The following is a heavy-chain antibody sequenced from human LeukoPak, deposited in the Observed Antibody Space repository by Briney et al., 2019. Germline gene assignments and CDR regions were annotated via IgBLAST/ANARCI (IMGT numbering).Heavy chain of an antibody. D-gene: IGHD2-21*02. CDR3: ARSYVVVTADYFDY. V-gene: IGHV1-18*01. CDR1: GYTFTSYG. J-gene: IGHJ4*02. CDR2: ISAYNGNT. Sequence: GASVTVSCKASGYTFTSYGISWVRQAPGQGLEWMGWISAYNGNTNYAQKLQGRVTMTTDTSTSTAYMELRSLRSDDTAVYYCARSYVVVTADYFDYWGQGTLVTVSS.